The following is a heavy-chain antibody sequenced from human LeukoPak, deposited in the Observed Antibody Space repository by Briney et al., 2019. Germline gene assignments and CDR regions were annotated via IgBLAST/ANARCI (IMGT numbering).Heavy chain of an antibody. CDR3: TTTIVVVVAATPTDY. CDR2: IKSKTDGGTT. J-gene: IGHJ4*02. D-gene: IGHD2-15*01. CDR1: GFTFGNAW. V-gene: IGHV3-15*01. Sequence: GGSLRLSCAASGFTFGNAWMSWVRQAPGKGLEWVGRIKSKTDGGTTDYAAPVKGRFTISRDDSKNTLYLQMNSLKTEDTAVYYCTTTIVVVVAATPTDYWGQGTLVTVSS.